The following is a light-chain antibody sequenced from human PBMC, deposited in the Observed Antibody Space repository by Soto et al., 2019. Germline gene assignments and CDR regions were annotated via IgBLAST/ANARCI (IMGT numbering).Light chain of an antibody. CDR3: QHYNSYSEA. CDR1: QSISSW. CDR2: DAS. Sequence: DIQMTQSPSTLSASVGDRVTITCRASQSISSWLAWYQQKPGKAPKLLIYDASSLESGVPSRFSGSGSGTEITLTISSLQPDDFATYYCQHYNSYSEAFGQGTKVDNK. V-gene: IGKV1-5*01. J-gene: IGKJ1*01.